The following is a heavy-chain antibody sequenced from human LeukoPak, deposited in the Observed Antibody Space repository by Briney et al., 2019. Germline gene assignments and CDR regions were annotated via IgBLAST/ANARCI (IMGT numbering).Heavy chain of an antibody. D-gene: IGHD2-2*01. V-gene: IGHV3-20*04. CDR3: ARGLITVVPAASIGY. CDR1: GFTFDDYG. J-gene: IGHJ4*02. CDR2: INWNGGST. Sequence: GGSLRLSCAASGFTFDDYGMSWVRQAPGKGLEWVSGINWNGGSTGYADSVKGRFNISRDNAKNSLYLQMNSLRAEDTALYYCARGLITVVPAASIGYWGQGTLVTVSS.